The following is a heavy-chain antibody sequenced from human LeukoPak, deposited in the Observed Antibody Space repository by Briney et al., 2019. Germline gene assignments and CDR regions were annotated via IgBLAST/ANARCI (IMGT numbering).Heavy chain of an antibody. CDR1: GGSISRSSYY. CDR2: IYYGGST. J-gene: IGHJ4*02. D-gene: IGHD2-21*02. CDR3: VRHGSYCGGDCYFDY. V-gene: IGHV4-39*01. Sequence: SETLSLTCSVSGGSISRSSYYWGWIRQSPGEGLKWIGSIYYGGSTYYSTSLKSRVTISVDTSKNQFSLKLTSVTAADTAVYYCVRHGSYCGGDCYFDYWGQGTLVTVSS.